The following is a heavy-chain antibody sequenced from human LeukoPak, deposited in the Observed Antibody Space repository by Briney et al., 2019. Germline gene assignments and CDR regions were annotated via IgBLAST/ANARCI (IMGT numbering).Heavy chain of an antibody. D-gene: IGHD3-3*01. Sequence: GGSLRLSCAASGFTFSSYDMHWIRQATGKGLEWVSAIGTAGDTYYPGSVKGRFTISRENAKNSLYLQMNSLRAGDTAVYYCARAERNAGVFDYWGQGTLVTVSS. CDR3: ARAERNAGVFDY. V-gene: IGHV3-13*01. J-gene: IGHJ4*02. CDR2: IGTAGDT. CDR1: GFTFSSYD.